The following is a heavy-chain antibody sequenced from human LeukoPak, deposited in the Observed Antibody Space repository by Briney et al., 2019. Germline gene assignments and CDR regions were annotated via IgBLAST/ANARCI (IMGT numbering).Heavy chain of an antibody. CDR1: GFTFDDYG. V-gene: IGHV3-20*04. Sequence: RPGGSLRLSCAASGFTFDDYGMSWVRQAPGKGLEWVSGINWNGGSTGYADSVKGRFTISRDNAKNSLYLQMNSLRAEDTAVYYCAKYGTGYYGSGSYYNESPFDYWGQGTLVTVSS. CDR3: AKYGTGYYGSGSYYNESPFDY. J-gene: IGHJ4*02. CDR2: INWNGGST. D-gene: IGHD3-10*01.